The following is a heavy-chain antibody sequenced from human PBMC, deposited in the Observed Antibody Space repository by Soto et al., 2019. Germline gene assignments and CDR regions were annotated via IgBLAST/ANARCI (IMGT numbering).Heavy chain of an antibody. J-gene: IGHJ4*02. Sequence: QLQLQESGPGLVKPPESLSLTCTVSGGSISSRSHYWGWIRQSPGRHLEWIGSSYYRGSTHYNPSLKPRVTISVDTSKNQVSLKGYSVTAADTAVYYCATADGFGVVTPFFEYWGQGMLVTVSS. V-gene: IGHV4-39*01. CDR3: ATADGFGVVTPFFEY. CDR1: GGSISSRSHY. D-gene: IGHD3-3*01. CDR2: SYYRGST.